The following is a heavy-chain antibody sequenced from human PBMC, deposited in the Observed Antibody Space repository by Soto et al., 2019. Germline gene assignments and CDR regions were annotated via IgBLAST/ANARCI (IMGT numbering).Heavy chain of an antibody. CDR3: ASEYCSGGSCYGYYYYGMDV. V-gene: IGHV1-69*01. CDR1: GGTFSSYA. D-gene: IGHD2-15*01. Sequence: QVQLVQSGAEVKKPGSSVKVSCKASGGTFSSYAISWERQAPGQGLEWMGGIIPIFGTANYGQKFQGRVTITADESTSTAYMELSSLRAEDTAVYYCASEYCSGGSCYGYYYYGMDVWGQGTTVTVSS. CDR2: IIPIFGTA. J-gene: IGHJ6*02.